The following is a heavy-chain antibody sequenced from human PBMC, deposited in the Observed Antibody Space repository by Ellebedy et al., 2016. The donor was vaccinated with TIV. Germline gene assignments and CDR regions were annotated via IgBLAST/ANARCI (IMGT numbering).Heavy chain of an antibody. V-gene: IGHV3-11*06. D-gene: IGHD6-13*01. CDR3: AKDLRDRSSRYTSSWYLYYGMDV. CDR2: ISTSSTYT. Sequence: GESLKISCAASGITFSDYYMSWIRQAPGKGLEWVSYISTSSTYTDYADSVKGRFTISRDNAKNSLYLQMNSLRTEDTAVYYCAKDLRDRSSRYTSSWYLYYGMDVWGQGTTVTVSS. J-gene: IGHJ6*02. CDR1: GITFSDYY.